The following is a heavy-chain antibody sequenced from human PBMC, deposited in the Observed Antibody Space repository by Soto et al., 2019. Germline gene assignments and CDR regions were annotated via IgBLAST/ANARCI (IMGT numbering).Heavy chain of an antibody. CDR1: GYSFTSYL. CDR3: ARQMGLRFLGDPGYFDY. D-gene: IGHD3-3*01. CDR2: IYPGDSDT. J-gene: IGHJ4*02. V-gene: IGHV5-51*01. Sequence: GQSLRIQYRGSGYSFTSYLIRWMRQMPGKSLEWMWIIYPGDSDTRYSPSVQGQVTISADKSISTAYLQWSSLKASDTAMYYCARQMGLRFLGDPGYFDYSGQAPLVTVYS.